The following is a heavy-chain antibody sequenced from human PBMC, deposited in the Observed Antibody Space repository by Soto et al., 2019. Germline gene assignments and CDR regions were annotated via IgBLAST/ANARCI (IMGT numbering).Heavy chain of an antibody. Sequence: EVQLVESGGGLEQPGGSLRLACAASGFTLNTYAMSWVRQAPGKGLEWVSGISGTGANTHYADSVKGRFTISRDNSKNTLFLQMNSLRAEDTGLYYCARDGYNHLPFDYWGQGTSVTVSS. J-gene: IGHJ4*02. CDR1: GFTLNTYA. CDR3: ARDGYNHLPFDY. D-gene: IGHD5-18*01. V-gene: IGHV3-23*04. CDR2: ISGTGANT.